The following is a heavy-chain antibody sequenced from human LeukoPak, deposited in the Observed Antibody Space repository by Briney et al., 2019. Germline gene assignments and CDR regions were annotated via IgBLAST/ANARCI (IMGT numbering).Heavy chain of an antibody. Sequence: GGSLRLSCAASGFTFSSYGMHWVRQAPGKGLEWVAVISYDGSNKYYADSVKGRFTISRDNSKNTLYLQMNSLRAEDTAVYYCAKDREVVAATPADYWGQGTLVTVSS. V-gene: IGHV3-30*18. CDR3: AKDREVVAATPADY. J-gene: IGHJ4*02. CDR2: ISYDGSNK. D-gene: IGHD2-15*01. CDR1: GFTFSSYG.